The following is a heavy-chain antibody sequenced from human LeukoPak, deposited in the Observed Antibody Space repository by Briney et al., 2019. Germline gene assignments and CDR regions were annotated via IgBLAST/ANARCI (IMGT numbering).Heavy chain of an antibody. J-gene: IGHJ4*02. V-gene: IGHV4-31*11. CDR1: GGSISSGGYY. D-gene: IGHD3-22*01. CDR3: ARGGGRLHYDSSGYQNFDY. Sequence: PSETLSLTCAVSGGSISSGGYYWSWIRQHPGKGLEWIGYIYYSGSTYYNPSLKSRVTISVDTSKNQFSLKLSSVTAADTAVYYCARGGGRLHYDSSGYQNFDYWGQGTLVTVSS. CDR2: IYYSGST.